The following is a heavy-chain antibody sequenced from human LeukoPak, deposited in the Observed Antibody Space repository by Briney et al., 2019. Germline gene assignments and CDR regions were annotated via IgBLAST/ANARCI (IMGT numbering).Heavy chain of an antibody. J-gene: IGHJ3*02. V-gene: IGHV4-59*01. D-gene: IGHD1-26*01. Sequence: SETLSLTCTVSGGSISSYYWSWMRQPPGKGLEWIGYIYYSGSTSYNPSLKSRVTISVDTSKKQFSLKLSPVTAADTAFYYCARYIVSYPHDAFDIWGQGTMVTVSS. CDR2: IYYSGST. CDR1: GGSISSYY. CDR3: ARYIVSYPHDAFDI.